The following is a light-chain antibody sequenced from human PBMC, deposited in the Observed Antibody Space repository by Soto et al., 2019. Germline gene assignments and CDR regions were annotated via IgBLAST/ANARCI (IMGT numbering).Light chain of an antibody. J-gene: IGKJ3*01. V-gene: IGKV1-12*01. Sequence: DIQMTQSPSSVSASVGDRVTITCRASQGISSWLAWYQQKPGKAPNLLIYDASSLQSGVPPRFSGSGSGTEFTLTIRSLQPDDIATYFCHQYDNLPQTFGPGTKVDIK. CDR1: QGISSW. CDR3: HQYDNLPQT. CDR2: DAS.